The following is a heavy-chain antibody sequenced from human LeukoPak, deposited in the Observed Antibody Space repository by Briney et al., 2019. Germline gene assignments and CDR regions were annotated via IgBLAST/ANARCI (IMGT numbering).Heavy chain of an antibody. Sequence: GVSLTLSCAASGFTFSRYSVIWVRGARGRGVECVSSMGSSSCCTIYADCVKGRFTISRDIAKKSLYVQMNSLRAEDEGVYFCAKDCSYAPCYDYWGQGTLVTVSS. CDR2: MGSSSCCT. D-gene: IGHD3-16*01. CDR3: AKDCSYAPCYDY. J-gene: IGHJ4*02. V-gene: IGHV3-21*04. CDR1: GFTFSRYS.